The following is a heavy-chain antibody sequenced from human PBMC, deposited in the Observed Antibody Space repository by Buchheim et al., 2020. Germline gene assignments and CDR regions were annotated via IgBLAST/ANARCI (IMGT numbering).Heavy chain of an antibody. J-gene: IGHJ6*02. CDR1: GFTFSSYS. V-gene: IGHV3-48*01. CDR3: ARGSSSSWYGSYYYGMDV. Sequence: EVQLVESGGGLVQPGGSLRLSCAASGFTFSSYSMNWVRQAPGKGLEWVSYISSSSTIYYADSVKGRFTISRDNAKNSLYLQMNSLRAEDTAVYYCARGSSSSWYGSYYYGMDVWGQGTT. CDR2: ISSSSTI. D-gene: IGHD6-13*01.